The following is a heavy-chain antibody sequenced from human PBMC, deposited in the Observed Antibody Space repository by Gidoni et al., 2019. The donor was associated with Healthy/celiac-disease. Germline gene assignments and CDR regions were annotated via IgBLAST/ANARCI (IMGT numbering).Heavy chain of an antibody. V-gene: IGHV3-33*01. Sequence: GGGVVPPGRSLRLSCAASGFTFSSYGMHWVRQAPGKGLEWVAVIWYDGSNKYYADSVKGRFTISRDNSKNTLYLQMNSLRAEDTAVYYCARGRYCSGGSCYADVWGQGTTVTVSS. CDR3: ARGRYCSGGSCYADV. CDR1: GFTFSSYG. CDR2: IWYDGSNK. D-gene: IGHD2-15*01. J-gene: IGHJ6*02.